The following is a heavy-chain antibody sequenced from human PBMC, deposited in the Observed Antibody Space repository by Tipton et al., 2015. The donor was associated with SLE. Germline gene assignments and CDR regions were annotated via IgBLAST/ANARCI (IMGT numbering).Heavy chain of an antibody. CDR3: ARGWILRFLEERSDAFDI. CDR2: INHSGST. D-gene: IGHD3-3*01. CDR1: GGSFSGYY. Sequence: LRLSCAVYGGSFSGYYWSWIRQPPGKGLEWIGEINHSGSTNYNPSLKSRVTISVDTSKNQFSLKLSSVTAADTAVYYCARGWILRFLEERSDAFDIWGQGTMVPVSS. V-gene: IGHV4-34*01. J-gene: IGHJ3*02.